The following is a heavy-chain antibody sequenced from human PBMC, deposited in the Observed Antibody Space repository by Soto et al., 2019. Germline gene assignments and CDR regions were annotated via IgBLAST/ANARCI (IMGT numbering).Heavy chain of an antibody. Sequence: GGSLRLSCAASGFTFNTYWMSWVRQAPGKGLEWVANIKPDGSEKWYVDSVKGRFTISRDNAKNSLYLQMNSLRAEDTAVYFCARGDYYDTSGPFSDAFDIWGQGTLVTVSS. J-gene: IGHJ3*02. V-gene: IGHV3-7*04. CDR2: IKPDGSEK. CDR1: GFTFNTYW. CDR3: ARGDYYDTSGPFSDAFDI. D-gene: IGHD3-22*01.